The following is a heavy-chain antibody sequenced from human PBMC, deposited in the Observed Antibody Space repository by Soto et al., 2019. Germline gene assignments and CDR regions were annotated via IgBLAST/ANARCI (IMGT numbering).Heavy chain of an antibody. Sequence: GGSLRLSCSASGLASSSYWMSWLRQAPGKGLEWVANIKQDGSEKHYLDSVRGRLTISRDNAKNSLYLQMSSLRAEDTAIYYCATIKNSGWPRAWGQGTQVTVSS. CDR1: GLASSSYW. J-gene: IGHJ1*01. D-gene: IGHD5-12*01. V-gene: IGHV3-7*03. CDR3: ATIKNSGWPRA. CDR2: IKQDGSEK.